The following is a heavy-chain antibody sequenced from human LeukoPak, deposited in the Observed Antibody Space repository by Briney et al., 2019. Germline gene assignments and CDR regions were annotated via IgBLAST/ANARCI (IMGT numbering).Heavy chain of an antibody. V-gene: IGHV3-7*01. CDR2: IKNDGSEK. CDR3: ARVGTAEGTLEDY. D-gene: IGHD6-13*01. J-gene: IGHJ4*02. CDR1: GFTFRTYW. Sequence: SGGSLRLSCAASGFTFRTYWMSWVRQPPGKGLEWVANIKNDGSEKYYVDSVKGRFTISRDNAKNSLYLQMNSLRADDTAVYYCARVGTAEGTLEDYWGQGTLVTVSS.